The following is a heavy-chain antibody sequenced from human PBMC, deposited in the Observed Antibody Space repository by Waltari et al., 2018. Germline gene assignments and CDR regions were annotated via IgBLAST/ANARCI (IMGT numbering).Heavy chain of an antibody. D-gene: IGHD3-3*01. CDR3: AAYYDFFRGGEYFDY. V-gene: IGHV4-59*08. J-gene: IGHJ4*02. CDR1: GGSISSYY. CDR2: IYYSGST. Sequence: QVQLQESGPGLVKPSETLSLTCTVSGGSISSYYWSWIRQPPGKGLEWIGYIYYSGSTNYNPSLKSRVTISVDTSKNQFSLKLSSVTAADTAVYYCAAYYDFFRGGEYFDYWGQGTLVTVSS.